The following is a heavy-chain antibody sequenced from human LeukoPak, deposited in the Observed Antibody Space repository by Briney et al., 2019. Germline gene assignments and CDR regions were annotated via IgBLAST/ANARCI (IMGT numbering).Heavy chain of an antibody. V-gene: IGHV3-23*01. CDR3: AKALVVTAAISYFDY. CDR1: GFTFSSYA. J-gene: IGHJ4*02. Sequence: GGSLRLSCAASGFTFSSYAMSWVRQAPVKGLEWVSAISGSGGSTYYADSVKGRFTISRDNSKNTLYLQMNSLRAEDTAVYYCAKALVVTAAISYFDYWGQGTLVTVPS. CDR2: ISGSGGST. D-gene: IGHD2-2*01.